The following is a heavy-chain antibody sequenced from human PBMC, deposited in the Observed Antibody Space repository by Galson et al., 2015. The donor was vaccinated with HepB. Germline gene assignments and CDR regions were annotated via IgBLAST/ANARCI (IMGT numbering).Heavy chain of an antibody. V-gene: IGHV4-4*07. D-gene: IGHD3-22*01. Sequence: ETLSLTCTVSGGSITNYYWSWIPQPAGKGLEWIGRIYSGGDTYYNPSLESRVTMSVDTSKNQFSLELRSVIAADTAVYYCARDAYYFDTSGYYQTDYWGQGTLVTVSS. CDR1: GGSITNYY. CDR3: ARDAYYFDTSGYYQTDY. J-gene: IGHJ4*02. CDR2: IYSGGDT.